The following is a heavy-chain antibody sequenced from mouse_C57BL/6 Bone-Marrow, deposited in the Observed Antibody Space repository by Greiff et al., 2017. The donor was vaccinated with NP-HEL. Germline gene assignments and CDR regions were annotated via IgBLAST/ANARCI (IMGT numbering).Heavy chain of an antibody. J-gene: IGHJ3*01. CDR2: IYPSDSET. D-gene: IGHD2-3*01. CDR1: GYTFTSYW. CDR3: ARGDDLAWFAY. V-gene: IGHV1-61*01. Sequence: VQLQQPGAELVRPGSSVKLSCKASGYTFTSYWMDWVKQRPGQGLEWIGNIYPSDSETHYNQKFKDKATLTVDKSSSTAYMQLSSLTSEDSAVYYCARGDDLAWFAYWGQGTLVTVSA.